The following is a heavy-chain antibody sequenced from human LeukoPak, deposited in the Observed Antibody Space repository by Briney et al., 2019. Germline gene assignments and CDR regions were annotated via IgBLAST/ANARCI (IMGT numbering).Heavy chain of an antibody. D-gene: IGHD4-17*01. CDR1: GGSFSGYY. J-gene: IGHJ4*02. CDR2: INHSGSS. CDR3: ARQSYGAKD. V-gene: IGHV4-34*01. Sequence: SETLSLTCAVYGGSFSGYYWSWIRQPPGKGLEWSGEINHSGSSNYNPSLKSRVTIPVDTSKNQFSLKLSSVTAADTTVYYCARQSYGAKDWGQGTLVTVSS.